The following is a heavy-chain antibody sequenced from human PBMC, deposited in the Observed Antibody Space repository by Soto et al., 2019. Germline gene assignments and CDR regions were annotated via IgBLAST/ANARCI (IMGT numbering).Heavy chain of an antibody. CDR2: IRGSGDST. CDR1: EFTFSRYA. D-gene: IGHD2-2*02. V-gene: IGHV3-23*01. CDR3: ANDQGDASYTFDL. J-gene: IGHJ4*02. Sequence: EVRLSESGGGLVQPGGSLRLSCAASEFTFSRYAMIWVRQAPGKGLEWVSTIRGSGDSTFYADSVKGRFTFSRDNSENTLYLQMNGLRAEDTAFYYCANDQGDASYTFDLWCQGTVVTVSS.